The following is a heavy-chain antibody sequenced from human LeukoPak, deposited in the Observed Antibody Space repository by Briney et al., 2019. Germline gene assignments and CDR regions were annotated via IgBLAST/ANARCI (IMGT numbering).Heavy chain of an antibody. CDR1: GFTFSSYG. J-gene: IGHJ4*02. CDR2: ISYDGSNK. D-gene: IGHD3-22*01. CDR3: AKDRAPVGYYDSSGYFDY. V-gene: IGHV3-30*18. Sequence: GRSLRLSCAASGFTFSSYGMHWVRQAPGKGPEWVAVISYDGSNKYYADSVKGRFTISRDNSKNTLYLQMNSLRAEDTAVYYCAKDRAPVGYYDSSGYFDYWGQGTLVTVSS.